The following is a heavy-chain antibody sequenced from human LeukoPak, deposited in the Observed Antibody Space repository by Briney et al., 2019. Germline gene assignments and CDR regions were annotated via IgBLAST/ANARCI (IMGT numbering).Heavy chain of an antibody. J-gene: IGHJ5*02. D-gene: IGHD6-19*01. Sequence: PVGSLRLSCAASGFTVSSNYMSWVRQAPGKGLEWVSVIDTSGSTYYADSVKGRFTISRDNSKNTLYLQMNSLRAEDTAVYYCARGYSSGGGPFDRWGQGTLVTVSS. CDR2: IDTSGST. CDR1: GFTVSSNY. CDR3: ARGYSSGGGPFDR. V-gene: IGHV3-53*01.